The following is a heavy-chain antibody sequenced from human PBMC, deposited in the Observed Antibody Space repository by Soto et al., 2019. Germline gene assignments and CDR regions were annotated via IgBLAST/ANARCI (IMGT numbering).Heavy chain of an antibody. CDR2: ISYDGSNK. V-gene: IGHV3-30*03. Sequence: PGGSLRLSCAASGFTFSNYGMHWVRQAPGKGLEWVAVISYDGSNKYYADSVKGRFTISRDNSKNTLYLQMNSLRAEDTAVYYCSTGPNIALVDYWGRGTLVTVSS. CDR3: STGPNIALVDY. D-gene: IGHD5-12*01. J-gene: IGHJ4*02. CDR1: GFTFSNYG.